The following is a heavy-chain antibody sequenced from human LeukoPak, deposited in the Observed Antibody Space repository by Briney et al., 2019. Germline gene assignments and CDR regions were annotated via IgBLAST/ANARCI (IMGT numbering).Heavy chain of an antibody. V-gene: IGHV3-13*01. D-gene: IGHD2-15*01. Sequence: GGSLRLSCAASGFTFSRYDMHWVRQAAGKGLEWVPAITIAGDTYYPGSVKGRFTISRENAKNSLYLQMNSLRAEDTAVYYCARDRGSYCSGGSCHFFDYWGQGTLVTVSS. J-gene: IGHJ4*02. CDR2: ITIAGDT. CDR3: ARDRGSYCSGGSCHFFDY. CDR1: GFTFSRYD.